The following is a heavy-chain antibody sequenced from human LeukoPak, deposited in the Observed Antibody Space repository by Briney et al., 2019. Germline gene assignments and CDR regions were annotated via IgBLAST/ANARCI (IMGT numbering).Heavy chain of an antibody. D-gene: IGHD5-12*01. CDR2: INTDGSST. CDR3: ARDSDYEIVDP. J-gene: IGHJ5*02. CDR1: GFTFSSYW. Sequence: GGSLRLSCAASGFTFSSYWMHWVRQAPGKGLVWVSHINTDGSSTSYADSVKGRFTISRDNAKNALYLQMNSLRAEDTAVYYCARDSDYEIVDPWGQGTLVTVSS. V-gene: IGHV3-74*01.